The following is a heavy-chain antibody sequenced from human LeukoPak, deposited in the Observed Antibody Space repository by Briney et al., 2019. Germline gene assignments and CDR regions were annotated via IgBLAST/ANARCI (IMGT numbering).Heavy chain of an antibody. Sequence: QAGGSLRLSCVASGFSFGGYAMSWVRQAPGKGLEWVSAMSGSGGSTYYADSVKGRFIISRDNSKNTLYLQMNSLSAEDTAVYYCTRDASGDTISGPRMDVWGQGTTVTVSS. CDR1: GFSFGGYA. J-gene: IGHJ6*02. V-gene: IGHV3-23*01. CDR2: MSGSGGST. D-gene: IGHD3-3*01. CDR3: TRDASGDTISGPRMDV.